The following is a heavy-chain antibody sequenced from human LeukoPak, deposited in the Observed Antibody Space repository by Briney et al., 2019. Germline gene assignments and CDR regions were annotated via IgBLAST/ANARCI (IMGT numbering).Heavy chain of an antibody. V-gene: IGHV1-2*02. CDR1: GYTFTGYY. D-gene: IGHD3-10*01. CDR2: INPNSGGT. J-gene: IGHJ6*03. CDR3: ARDQTGGLGLLWFGEFQYYMDV. Sequence: ASVKVSCKASGYTFTGYYVHWVRQAPGQGLEWMGWINPNSGGTNYAQKFQGRVTMTRDTSISTAYMELSRLRSDDTAVRYCARDQTGGLGLLWFGEFQYYMDVWGKGTTVTVSS.